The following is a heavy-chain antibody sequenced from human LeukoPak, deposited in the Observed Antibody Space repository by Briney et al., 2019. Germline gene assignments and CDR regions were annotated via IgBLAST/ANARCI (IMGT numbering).Heavy chain of an antibody. CDR2: ISSSSSYI. CDR3: ARDGSSSHTYYYYYYMDV. J-gene: IGHJ6*03. Sequence: NPGGSLRLSCAASGFTFSSYSMNWVRQAPGKGLEWVSSISSSSSYIYYADSVKGRFTISRDNAKNSLYLQMNSLRAEDTAVYYCARDGSSSHTYYYYYYMDVWGKGTTVTVSS. CDR1: GFTFSSYS. V-gene: IGHV3-21*01. D-gene: IGHD6-6*01.